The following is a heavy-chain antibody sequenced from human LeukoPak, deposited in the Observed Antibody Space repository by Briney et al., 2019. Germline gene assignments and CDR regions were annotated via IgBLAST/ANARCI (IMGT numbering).Heavy chain of an antibody. D-gene: IGHD3-9*01. V-gene: IGHV3-23*01. CDR2: IGGGSGI. CDR3: AKWGDYDVLTGYYVSDY. J-gene: IGHJ4*02. Sequence: GASLRLSCAASGFTFSNYAMSWVRQAPGKGLEWVSAIGGGSGIYYADSMKSRFTISRDNSKNTLYLQMNSLRAEDTAVYYCAKWGDYDVLTGYYVSDYWGQGTLVTVSS. CDR1: GFTFSNYA.